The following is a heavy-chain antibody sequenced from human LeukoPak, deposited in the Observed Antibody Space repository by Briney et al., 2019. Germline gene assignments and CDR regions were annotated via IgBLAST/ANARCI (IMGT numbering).Heavy chain of an antibody. Sequence: SETLSLTCAVYGGSFSGYYWSWIRQPAGKGLEWIGRIYTSGSTNYNPSLKSRVTMSVDTSKNQFSLNLSSVTAADTAVYYCARSNYGSGSYHNTWGQGTLVTVSS. CDR3: ARSNYGSGSYHNT. CDR1: GGSFSGYY. J-gene: IGHJ5*02. CDR2: IYTSGST. V-gene: IGHV4-59*10. D-gene: IGHD3-10*01.